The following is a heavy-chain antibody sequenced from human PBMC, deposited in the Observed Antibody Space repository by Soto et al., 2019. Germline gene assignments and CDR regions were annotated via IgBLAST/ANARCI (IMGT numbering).Heavy chain of an antibody. D-gene: IGHD6-6*01. CDR2: INHSGST. J-gene: IGHJ4*02. CDR3: ARTSRFDY. Sequence: SETLSLTCAVYGASFSGYYWSWIRQPPGKGLEWIGEINHSGSTNYNPSLKSRVTMSVDTSKNQFSLKLSSVTAADTAVYYCARTSRFDYWGQGTLVTVSS. CDR1: GASFSGYY. V-gene: IGHV4-34*01.